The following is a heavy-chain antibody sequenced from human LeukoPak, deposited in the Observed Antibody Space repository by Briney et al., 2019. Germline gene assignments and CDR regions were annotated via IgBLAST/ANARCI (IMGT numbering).Heavy chain of an antibody. CDR1: GYTFTAYY. CDR3: AIQPWRSGNNWYFDL. V-gene: IGHV1-2*02. CDR2: ISPNSGGT. D-gene: IGHD4-23*01. Sequence: ASVKVSCKASGYTFTAYYIHWVRQAPGQGREWMGWISPNSGGTDYAQKFQGRVTMTRDTSISTTYVELSSLTSDDTAVYYCAIQPWRSGNNWYFDLWGRGTLVTVSS. J-gene: IGHJ2*01.